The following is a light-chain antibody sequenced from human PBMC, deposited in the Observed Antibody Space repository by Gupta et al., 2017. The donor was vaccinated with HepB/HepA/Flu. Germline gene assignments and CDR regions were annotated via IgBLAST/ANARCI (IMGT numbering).Light chain of an antibody. V-gene: IGKV3-20*01. CDR1: QSVGRNY. CDR3: QQYGRSRT. J-gene: IGKJ1*01. Sequence: GERATLSCRASQSVGRNYLAWFQQKPGQAPRLLIYEASIRATGIPDRFSGSGSGTDFTLTISRLEPEDFVVYYCQQYGRSRTFGQGTKVEIK. CDR2: EAS.